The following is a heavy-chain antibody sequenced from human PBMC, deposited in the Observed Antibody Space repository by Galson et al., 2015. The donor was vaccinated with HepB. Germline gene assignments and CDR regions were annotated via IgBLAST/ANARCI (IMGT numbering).Heavy chain of an antibody. CDR1: GFTFSSYS. D-gene: IGHD2-2*01. V-gene: IGHV3-21*01. J-gene: IGHJ5*02. CDR2: ISSSSSYI. Sequence: SLRLSCAASGFTFSSYSMNWVRQAPGKGLEWVSSISSSSSYIYYADSVKGRFTISRDNAKNSLYLQMNSLRAEDTAVYYCARGPYCSSTSCYLVLGYNWFDPWGQGTLVTVSS. CDR3: ARGPYCSSTSCYLVLGYNWFDP.